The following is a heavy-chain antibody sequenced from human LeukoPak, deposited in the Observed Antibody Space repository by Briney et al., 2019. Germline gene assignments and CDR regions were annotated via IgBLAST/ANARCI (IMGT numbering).Heavy chain of an antibody. CDR3: ARGHCDSSGRYFDY. D-gene: IGHD3-22*01. J-gene: IGHJ4*02. CDR2: ISWSCGSI. Sequence: HPGGSLRLSCAASGFTLANYAMRWVRQAPGKGLEWVAIISWSCGSIYYADSVKGRFTISRDNSENTLYLQMNSLRAEDTAVYYCARGHCDSSGRYFDYWGQGTLVTVSS. V-gene: IGHV3-23*01. CDR1: GFTLANYA.